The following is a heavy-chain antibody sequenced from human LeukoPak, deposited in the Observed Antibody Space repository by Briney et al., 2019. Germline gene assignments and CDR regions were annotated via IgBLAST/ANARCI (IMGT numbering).Heavy chain of an antibody. CDR3: ARFEDYGDAFDI. CDR1: GFTFSDYY. Sequence: GVSLRLSCAASGFTFSDYYMSWIRQAPGKGLEWVSYVSSSGSTIYYADSVKGRFTISRDNAKNSLYLQMNSLRAEDTAVYYCARFEDYGDAFDIWGQGTMVTVSS. J-gene: IGHJ3*02. V-gene: IGHV3-11*04. CDR2: VSSSGSTI. D-gene: IGHD4-17*01.